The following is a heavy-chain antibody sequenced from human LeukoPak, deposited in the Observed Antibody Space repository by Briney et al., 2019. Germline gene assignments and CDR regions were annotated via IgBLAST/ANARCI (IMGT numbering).Heavy chain of an antibody. CDR3: ASFYYYDSSGYPLNY. CDR1: GGSISSGGYS. Sequence: KPSQTLSLTCAVSGGSISSGGYSWSWIRQPPGKGLEWIGYIYHSGSTYYNPSLKSRVTISVDRSKNQFSLKLSSVTAADTAVYYCASFYYYDSSGYPLNYWGQGTLVTVSS. CDR2: IYHSGST. V-gene: IGHV4-30-2*01. J-gene: IGHJ4*02. D-gene: IGHD3-22*01.